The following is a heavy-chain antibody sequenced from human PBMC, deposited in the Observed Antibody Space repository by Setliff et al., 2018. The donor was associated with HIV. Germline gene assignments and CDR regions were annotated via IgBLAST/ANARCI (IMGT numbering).Heavy chain of an antibody. J-gene: IGHJ5*02. CDR3: ARSMRYFYATSGFSWFDP. V-gene: IGHV4-39*01. D-gene: IGHD3-22*01. CDR2: IHHTGGT. CDR1: GGSIRSDNYY. Sequence: SETLSLTCRVSGGSIRSDNYYWAWIRQPPGKRLEWIASIHHTGGTYYNPSLKSRVTISVDTSKDQFSLKLRSLTATATAIYHCARSMRYFYATSGFSWFDPWGQGTLVTVSS.